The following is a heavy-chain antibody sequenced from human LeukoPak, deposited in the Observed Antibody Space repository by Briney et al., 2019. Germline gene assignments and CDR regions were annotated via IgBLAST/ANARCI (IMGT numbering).Heavy chain of an antibody. CDR1: GGTFSSYA. Sequence: ASVKVSCKASGGTFSSYAICWVRQAPGQGLEWMGRIIPIFGTANYAQKFQSRVTITTDESTSTAYMELSSLRSEDTAVYYCARDEGIAVAGLWGQGTLVTVSS. CDR2: IIPIFGTA. V-gene: IGHV1-69*05. CDR3: ARDEGIAVAGL. D-gene: IGHD6-19*01. J-gene: IGHJ4*02.